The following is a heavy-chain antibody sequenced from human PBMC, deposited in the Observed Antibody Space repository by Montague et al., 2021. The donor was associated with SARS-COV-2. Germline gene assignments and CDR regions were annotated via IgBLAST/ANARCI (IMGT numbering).Heavy chain of an antibody. D-gene: IGHD2-15*01. CDR1: GGSISSYY. Sequence: SETLSLTCTVSGGSISSYYWSWIPQPPGKGLEWIGYIYYSGSTNYNPSLKSRVTISVDTSKNQFSLKLSSVTAADTAVYYCARLEAGDCSGGSCYSSWFDPWGQGTLVTVSS. V-gene: IGHV4-59*08. CDR3: ARLEAGDCSGGSCYSSWFDP. CDR2: IYYSGST. J-gene: IGHJ5*02.